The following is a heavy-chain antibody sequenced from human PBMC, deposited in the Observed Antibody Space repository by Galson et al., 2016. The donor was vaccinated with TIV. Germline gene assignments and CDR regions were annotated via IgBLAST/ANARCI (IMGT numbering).Heavy chain of an antibody. CDR3: ARGAPSVFGVIMTLDY. J-gene: IGHJ4*02. CDR2: TYYRSTWYN. V-gene: IGHV6-1*01. CDR1: GDSVSSTSAA. D-gene: IGHD3-3*01. Sequence: CAISGDSVSSTSAAWNWIRQSPLRGLEWLGRTYYRSTWYNDYAASLKRRITINPDTSKNQFSLQLTSVTPEDAAVYYCARGAPSVFGVIMTLDYWGQGTLVTVSS.